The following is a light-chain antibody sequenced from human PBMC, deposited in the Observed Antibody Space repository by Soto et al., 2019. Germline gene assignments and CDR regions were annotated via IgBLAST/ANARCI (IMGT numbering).Light chain of an antibody. J-gene: IGLJ1*01. CDR2: DVS. CDR3: DSYTSGSSYV. CDR1: SSDVGGYNY. Sequence: QSALTQPASVSGSPGQSITISCTGTSSDVGGYNYVSWYQQHPGKAPKLMIYDVSYRPSGVSDRFSGSKSGNTAPLTISGLQSEDEADYYCDSYTSGSSYVFGTGTKVTVL. V-gene: IGLV2-14*01.